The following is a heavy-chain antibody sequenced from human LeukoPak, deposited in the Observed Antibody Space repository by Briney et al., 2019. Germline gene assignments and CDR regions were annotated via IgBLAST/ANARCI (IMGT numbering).Heavy chain of an antibody. CDR3: ARDAQLLWFGEFPRYYYYMDV. D-gene: IGHD3-10*01. J-gene: IGHJ6*03. CDR2: INPNSGGT. Sequence: ASVKVSCKASGYTFTGYYMHWVRQAPGQGLEWMGWINPNSGGTNYAQKFQGRVTMTRDTSISTAYMELSSLRSDDTAVYYCARDAQLLWFGEFPRYYYYMDVWGKGTTVTISS. CDR1: GYTFTGYY. V-gene: IGHV1-2*02.